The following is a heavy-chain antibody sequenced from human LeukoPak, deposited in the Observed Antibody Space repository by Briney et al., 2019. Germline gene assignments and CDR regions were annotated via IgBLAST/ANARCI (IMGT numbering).Heavy chain of an antibody. J-gene: IGHJ4*02. D-gene: IGHD6-19*01. CDR3: ARTWGWYYFDY. CDR1: GGSISSYY. CDR2: IYYSGST. V-gene: IGHV4-59*01. Sequence: SETLSLTCTVSGGSISSYYWSWIRQPPGKGLEWIGYIYYSGSTNYNPSLKSRVTISVDTSKNQFSLKLSSVTAADTAVYYCARTWGWYYFDYWGQGTLVTVSS.